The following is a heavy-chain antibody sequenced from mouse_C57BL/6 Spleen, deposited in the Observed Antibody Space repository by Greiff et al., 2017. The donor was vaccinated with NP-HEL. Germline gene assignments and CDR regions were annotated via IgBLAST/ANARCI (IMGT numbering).Heavy chain of an antibody. Sequence: QVQLQQSGAELVKPGASVKMSCKASGYTFTSYWITWVKQRPGQGLEWIGDIYPGSGSTNYNEKFKSKATLTVDTSSSTAYMQLSSLTSEDSAVYYCARGDTTVVDAMDYWGQGTSVTVSS. V-gene: IGHV1-55*01. J-gene: IGHJ4*01. CDR2: IYPGSGST. D-gene: IGHD1-1*01. CDR1: GYTFTSYW. CDR3: ARGDTTVVDAMDY.